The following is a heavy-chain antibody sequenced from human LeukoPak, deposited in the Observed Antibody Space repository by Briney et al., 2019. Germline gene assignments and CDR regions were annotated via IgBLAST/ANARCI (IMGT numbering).Heavy chain of an antibody. CDR1: GFTFSSYA. V-gene: IGHV3-64*01. D-gene: IGHD5-18*01. CDR2: ISSNGGST. CDR3: ARDFNRVQLWLGVGLGYMDV. Sequence: GGSLRLSCAASGFTFSSYAMHWVRQAPGKGLEYVSAISSNGGSTYYANSVKGRFTISRDNSKNTLYLQMGSLRAEDMAVYYCARDFNRVQLWLGVGLGYMDVWGKGTTVTISS. J-gene: IGHJ6*03.